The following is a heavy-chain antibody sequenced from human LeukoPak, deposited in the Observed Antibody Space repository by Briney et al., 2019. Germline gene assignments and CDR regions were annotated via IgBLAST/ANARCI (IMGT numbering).Heavy chain of an antibody. CDR2: IGSSSSYI. D-gene: IGHD2-2*01. V-gene: IGHV3-21*01. CDR1: GFTFSCYS. CDR3: ARDPEGIYRSSTSCYEADYYYYGMDV. Sequence: GGSLRLSCAASGFTFSCYSMSWVRQAPGKGLEWVSSIGSSSSYIYYADSVKGRFTISRDNAKNSLYLQMNSLRTEDTAVYYCARDPEGIYRSSTSCYEADYYYYGMDVWGQGTTVTVSS. J-gene: IGHJ6*02.